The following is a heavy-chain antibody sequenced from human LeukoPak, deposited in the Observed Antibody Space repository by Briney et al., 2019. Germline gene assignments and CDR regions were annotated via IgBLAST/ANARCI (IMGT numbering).Heavy chain of an antibody. J-gene: IGHJ6*02. CDR1: GYTFTSYD. CDR3: ARGNPEYYYYGMDV. D-gene: IGHD1-14*01. CDR2: MNPNSGNT. Sequence: ASVKVSCKASGYTFTSYDINWVRQATGQGLEWMGWMNPNSGNTGYAQKFQGRVTMTRNTSISTAYMELSSLRPEDTAVYYCARGNPEYYYYGMDVWGQGTTVTVSS. V-gene: IGHV1-8*01.